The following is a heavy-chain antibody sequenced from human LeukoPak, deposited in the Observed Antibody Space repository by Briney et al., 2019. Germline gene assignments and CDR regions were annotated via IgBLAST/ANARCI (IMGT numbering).Heavy chain of an antibody. J-gene: IGHJ4*02. D-gene: IGHD6-19*01. CDR2: ISGSGGST. Sequence: GGSLRLSCAASGFTFSTYAMSWVRQAPGKGLEWVSAISGSGGSTYYADSVKGRFTISRDNAKNSLYLQMNSLRAEDTAVYYCARDGGSGWSFGLARWGQGTLVTVSS. V-gene: IGHV3-23*01. CDR3: ARDGGSGWSFGLAR. CDR1: GFTFSTYA.